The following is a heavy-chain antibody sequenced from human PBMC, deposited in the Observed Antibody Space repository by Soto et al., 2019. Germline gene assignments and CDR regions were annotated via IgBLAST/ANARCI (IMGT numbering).Heavy chain of an antibody. CDR3: ARTRAYCSSTSCYFPFDP. Sequence: PSETLSLTCTVSGGSISSYYWSWIRQTPGKGLEWIGYIYYSGSTNYNPSLKSRVTISVDTSKNQFSLKLSSVTAADTAVYYCARTRAYCSSTSCYFPFDPWGQGTLVTVSS. V-gene: IGHV4-59*01. CDR2: IYYSGST. CDR1: GGSISSYY. D-gene: IGHD2-2*01. J-gene: IGHJ5*02.